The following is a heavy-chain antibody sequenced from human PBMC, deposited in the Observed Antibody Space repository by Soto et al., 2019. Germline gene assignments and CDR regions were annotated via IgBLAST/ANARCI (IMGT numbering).Heavy chain of an antibody. D-gene: IGHD2-8*01. V-gene: IGHV4-39*01. J-gene: IGHJ5*02. Sequence: QLQLQESGPGLVKPSETLSLTCTVSGGSISSSSYYWGWIRQPPGKGLEWIGSIYYSGSTYYNPSLKSRVTISVDTSKNQFSLKLSSVTAADTAVYYCARLLGYCTNGVCPRYGNWFDPWGQGTLVTVSS. CDR3: ARLLGYCTNGVCPRYGNWFDP. CDR2: IYYSGST. CDR1: GGSISSSSYY.